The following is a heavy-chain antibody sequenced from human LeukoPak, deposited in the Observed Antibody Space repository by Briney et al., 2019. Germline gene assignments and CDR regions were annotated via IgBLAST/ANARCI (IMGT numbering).Heavy chain of an antibody. CDR2: IYYSGST. V-gene: IGHV4-61*01. CDR1: GASISSSSYY. J-gene: IGHJ6*03. D-gene: IGHD6-13*01. Sequence: SETLSLTCTVSGASISSSSYYWSWIRQPPGKGLEWIGYIYYSGSTNYNPSLESRVTISVDTSKNQFSLKLSSVTAADTAVYYCARGIAAAGWLGGYYYYYMDVWGKGTTVTISS. CDR3: ARGIAAAGWLGGYYYYYMDV.